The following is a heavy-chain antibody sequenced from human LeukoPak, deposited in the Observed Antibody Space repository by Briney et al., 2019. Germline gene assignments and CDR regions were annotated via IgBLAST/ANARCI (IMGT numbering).Heavy chain of an antibody. CDR2: IYTSGST. CDR1: GGSISSGSYY. V-gene: IGHV4-61*02. Sequence: SESLSLTCTVSGGSISSGSYYWSWIRQPAGKGLEWIGRIYTSGSTNYNPSLKGRVTISVDTSKNQFSLKLSSVTAADTAVYYCARGRQTPYYYYYYMDVWGKGTTVTVSS. D-gene: IGHD4-23*01. CDR3: ARGRQTPYYYYYYMDV. J-gene: IGHJ6*03.